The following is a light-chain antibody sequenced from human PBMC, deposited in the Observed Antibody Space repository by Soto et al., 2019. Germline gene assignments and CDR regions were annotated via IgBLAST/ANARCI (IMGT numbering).Light chain of an antibody. CDR3: QQYDTSLT. CDR2: DTS. J-gene: IGKJ4*01. CDR1: QNIPSIY. V-gene: IGKV3D-20*01. Sequence: EIVLTQSPASLSLSPGERATLFCGASQNIPSIYLAWYLVKPGLAPRLLIYDTSIRATGIPDRFTGSWSGTDFTLTITRLDPEDFAVYYCQQYDTSLTFGGGTKVEIK.